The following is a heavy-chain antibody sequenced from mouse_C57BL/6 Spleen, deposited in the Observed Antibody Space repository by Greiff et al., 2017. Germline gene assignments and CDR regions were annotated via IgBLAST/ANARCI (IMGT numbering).Heavy chain of an antibody. Sequence: ESGAELVKPGASVKISCKASGYAFSSYWMNWVKQRPGKGLEWIGQIYPGDGDTNYNGKFKGKATLTADKSSSTAYMQLSSLTSEDSAVYFCARGGLTGYYFDYWGQGTTLTVSS. CDR3: ARGGLTGYYFDY. V-gene: IGHV1-80*01. J-gene: IGHJ2*01. D-gene: IGHD4-1*01. CDR1: GYAFSSYW. CDR2: IYPGDGDT.